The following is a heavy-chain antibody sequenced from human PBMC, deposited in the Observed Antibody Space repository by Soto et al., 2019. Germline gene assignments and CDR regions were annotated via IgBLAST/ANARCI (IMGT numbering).Heavy chain of an antibody. D-gene: IGHD2-15*01. CDR2: ISGSGGST. CDR3: AKDVVVADRGWFDP. Sequence: EVQLLESGGGLVQPGGSLRLSCAASGFTFSSYAMSWVRQAPGKGLEWVSAISGSGGSTYYADSVKGRFTISRDNSKNTPYLQMTSLRAEDTAVYYCAKDVVVADRGWFDPWGQGTLVTVSS. CDR1: GFTFSSYA. V-gene: IGHV3-23*01. J-gene: IGHJ5*02.